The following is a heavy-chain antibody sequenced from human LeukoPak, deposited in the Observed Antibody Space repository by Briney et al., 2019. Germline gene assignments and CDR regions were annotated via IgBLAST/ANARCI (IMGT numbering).Heavy chain of an antibody. CDR3: ARERVWSGYYGGFDY. V-gene: IGHV4-59*01. Sequence: SETLSLTCTVSGGSISSYYWSWIRQPPGKGLEWIGYIYYSGSTNYNPSLKSRVTISVDTSKNQFSLKLSSVTAADTAVYYCARERVWSGYYGGFDYWGQGTLVTVSS. CDR1: GGSISSYY. CDR2: IYYSGST. D-gene: IGHD3-3*01. J-gene: IGHJ4*02.